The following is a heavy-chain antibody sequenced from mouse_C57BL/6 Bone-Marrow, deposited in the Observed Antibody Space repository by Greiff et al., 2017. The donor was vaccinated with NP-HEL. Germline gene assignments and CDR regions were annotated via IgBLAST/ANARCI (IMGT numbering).Heavy chain of an antibody. CDR3: ARATSAWFAY. D-gene: IGHD6-1*01. J-gene: IGHJ3*01. CDR2: IYPGSGNT. V-gene: IGHV1-66*01. Sequence: VQLQQSGPELVKPGASVKISCKASGYSFTSYYIHWVKQRPGQGLEWIGWIYPGSGNTKYNEKFKGKATMTADTSSNTAYLQLSSLTSEDSAVYYCARATSAWFAYWGQGTLVTVSA. CDR1: GYSFTSYY.